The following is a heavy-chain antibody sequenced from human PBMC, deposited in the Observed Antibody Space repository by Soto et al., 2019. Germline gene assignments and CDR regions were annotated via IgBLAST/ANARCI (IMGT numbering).Heavy chain of an antibody. CDR3: ARDLVVVVAATLGWFDP. V-gene: IGHV1-69*01. J-gene: IGHJ5*02. Sequence: QVQLVQSGAEVKKPGSSVKVSCKASGGTFSSYAISWVRQAPGQGLEWMGGIIPIFGTANYAQKFQGRVTITADESTSTAYMELSSLRSEDTAVYYCARDLVVVVAATLGWFDPWGQGTLVPVSS. D-gene: IGHD2-15*01. CDR2: IIPIFGTA. CDR1: GGTFSSYA.